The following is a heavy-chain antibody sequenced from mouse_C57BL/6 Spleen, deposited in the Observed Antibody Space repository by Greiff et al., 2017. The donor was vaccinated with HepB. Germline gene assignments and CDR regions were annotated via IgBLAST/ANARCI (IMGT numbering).Heavy chain of an antibody. CDR1: GFTFSDYG. V-gene: IGHV5-17*01. CDR2: ISSGSSTI. Sequence: EVQLVESGGGLVKPGGSLKLSCAASGFTFSDYGMHWVRQAPEKGLEWVAYISSGSSTIYYADTVKGRFTISRDNAKNTLFLQMTSLRSEDTAMYYCARPRGYYAMDYWGQGTSVTVSS. J-gene: IGHJ4*01. CDR3: ARPRGYYAMDY.